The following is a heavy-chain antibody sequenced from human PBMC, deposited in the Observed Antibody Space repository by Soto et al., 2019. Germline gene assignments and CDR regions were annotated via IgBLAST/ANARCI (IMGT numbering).Heavy chain of an antibody. CDR1: GDTCTSYA. D-gene: IGHD2-2*01. Sequence: QVQLVQSGAEVKKPGASVKVSCMSSGDTCTSYAMHWVRQAHGQRLEWMGWINAGNGNTKYSHKFQGRVTITRDTSASTAYMELSSLRSEDTAVYYCAREDIQYPLDMESYFDYWGQGTLVTVSS. CDR2: INAGNGNT. V-gene: IGHV1-3*01. CDR3: AREDIQYPLDMESYFDY. J-gene: IGHJ4*02.